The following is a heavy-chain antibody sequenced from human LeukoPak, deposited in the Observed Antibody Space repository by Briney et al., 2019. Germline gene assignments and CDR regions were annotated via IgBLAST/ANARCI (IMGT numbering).Heavy chain of an antibody. J-gene: IGHJ4*02. V-gene: IGHV3-23*01. CDR3: AKAFLGYCTNGVCPYFDY. CDR1: GFTFSSYG. Sequence: GGSLRLSCAASGFTFSSYGMHWVRQAPGKGLEWVSAISGSGVTTYYADSVKGRFTISRDNSKHTLYLQMNSLRAEDTAVYYCAKAFLGYCTNGVCPYFDYWGQGTLVTVSS. CDR2: ISGSGVTT. D-gene: IGHD2-8*01.